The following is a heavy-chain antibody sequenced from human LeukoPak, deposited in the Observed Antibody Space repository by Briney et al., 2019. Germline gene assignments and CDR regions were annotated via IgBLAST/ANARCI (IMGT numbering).Heavy chain of an antibody. CDR1: GYTFTSYG. V-gene: IGHV1-18*01. Sequence: ASVKVSCKASGYTFTSYGISWVRQAPGQGLEWMGWISAYNGNTNYAQKFQGRVTITTDESTSTAYMELSSLRSEDTAVYYCARAPDLYGSGSYGYFDYWGQGTLVTVSS. CDR2: ISAYNGNT. CDR3: ARAPDLYGSGSYGYFDY. D-gene: IGHD3-10*01. J-gene: IGHJ4*02.